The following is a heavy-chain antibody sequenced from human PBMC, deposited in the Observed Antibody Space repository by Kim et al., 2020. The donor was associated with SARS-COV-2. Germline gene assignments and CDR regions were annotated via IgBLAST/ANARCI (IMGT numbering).Heavy chain of an antibody. CDR2: INAGNGNT. CDR1: GYTFTSYA. D-gene: IGHD3-10*01. CDR3: AREVGALNYYGSGSYWGFQH. V-gene: IGHV1-3*01. J-gene: IGHJ1*01. Sequence: ASVKVSCKASGYTFTSYAMHWVRQAPGQRLEWMGWINAGNGNTKYSQKFQGRVTITRDTSASTAYMELSSLRSEDTAVYYCAREVGALNYYGSGSYWGFQHWGQDTLVTVSS.